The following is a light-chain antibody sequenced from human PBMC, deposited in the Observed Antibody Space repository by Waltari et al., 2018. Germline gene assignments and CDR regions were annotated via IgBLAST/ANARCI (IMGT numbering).Light chain of an antibody. J-gene: IGKJ2*01. Sequence: EIVMTQTPLSLSVTPGQPASISCKSSQSLLHSNGKTYLYWYLQRLVQSPQLRISEVSSRFSGGPDRLGGSGAGTDFTLKISRVEGEDVGVYYCFQGVYPYTFGQGTKLDMK. CDR1: QSLLHSNGKTY. V-gene: IGKV2-29*02. CDR3: FQGVYPYT. CDR2: EVS.